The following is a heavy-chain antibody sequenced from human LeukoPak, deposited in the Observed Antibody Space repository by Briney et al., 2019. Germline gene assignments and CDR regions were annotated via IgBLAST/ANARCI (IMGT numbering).Heavy chain of an antibody. CDR3: ARDGPAQMVDFDY. D-gene: IGHD3-10*01. V-gene: IGHV1-2*02. CDR1: GYTFSGTGWY. J-gene: IGHJ4*02. CDR2: IYPYTGAT. Sequence: GASVKVSCKASGYTFSGTGWYLYWLRQAPGQGLECMGWIYPYTGATHYAQKFQGRVAMTRDTSISTAYMELSRLRPDVTAVYYCARDGPAQMVDFDYWGQGTLVTVSS.